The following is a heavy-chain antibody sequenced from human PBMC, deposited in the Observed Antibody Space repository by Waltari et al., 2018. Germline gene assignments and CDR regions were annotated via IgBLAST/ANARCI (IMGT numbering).Heavy chain of an antibody. V-gene: IGHV4-34*01. CDR1: RGSFSVYY. CDR2: INHSGRT. D-gene: IGHD3-3*01. Sequence: QVQLQQWGAGLLKPSETLSLTCVVSRGSFSVYYWRWIRQPPGKGLEWIGEINHSGRTNYNPSLKSRVTISIDTSKIQFSLKLRSVTVADTAVYYCARANTIFGVIRTWYYMDVWGKGTPVTVSS. CDR3: ARANTIFGVIRTWYYMDV. J-gene: IGHJ6*03.